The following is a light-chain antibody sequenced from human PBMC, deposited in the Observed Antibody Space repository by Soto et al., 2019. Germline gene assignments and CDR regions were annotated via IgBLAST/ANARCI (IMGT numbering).Light chain of an antibody. CDR3: SSYTTSTTIVV. CDR1: SSDVGGYNY. Sequence: QSALTQPASVSGSPGQSITISCTGTSSDVGGYNYVSWYQQHPGKAPKLMIYDVSNRPSGVSNRFSGSKSGNTASLTISGLQADDDADYYCSSYTTSTTIVVFGGGTKLTVL. V-gene: IGLV2-14*01. J-gene: IGLJ2*01. CDR2: DVS.